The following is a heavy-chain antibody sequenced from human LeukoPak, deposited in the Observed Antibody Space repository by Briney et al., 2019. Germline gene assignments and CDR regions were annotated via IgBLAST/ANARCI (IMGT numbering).Heavy chain of an antibody. CDR1: GFTFGSYA. CDR3: ARDRPPNTV. J-gene: IGHJ4*02. CDR2: ISYDGSNK. Sequence: PGGSLRLSCAASGFTFGSYAMHWVRQAPGKGLEWVAVISYDGSNKYYADSVKGRFTISRDNSKNTLYLQMNSLRAEDTAVYYCARDRPPNTVWGQGTLVTVSS. V-gene: IGHV3-30-3*01. D-gene: IGHD4-11*01.